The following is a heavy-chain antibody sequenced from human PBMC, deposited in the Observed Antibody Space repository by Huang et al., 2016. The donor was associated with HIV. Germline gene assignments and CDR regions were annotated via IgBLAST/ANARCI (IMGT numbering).Heavy chain of an antibody. D-gene: IGHD3-22*01. CDR2: ISTNNGDT. V-gene: IGHV1-18*04. CDR3: GGSSGYWSFDY. CDR1: DYTFTSYG. J-gene: IGHJ4*02. Sequence: QVQLVQSGGEVKKPGASVKVSCKASDYTFTSYGISWVRQAPGQGLEGMGWISTNNGDTNYAQKFQGRVTMTTDTSTSTAYMELRGLRSDDTAVYYCGGSSGYWSFDYWGQGTLVTVSS.